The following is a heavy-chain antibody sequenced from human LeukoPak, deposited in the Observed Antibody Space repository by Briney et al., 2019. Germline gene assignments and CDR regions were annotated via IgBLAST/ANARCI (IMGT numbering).Heavy chain of an antibody. J-gene: IGHJ4*02. CDR3: ASGYSGYADWGSDY. CDR1: GFTVSSNY. Sequence: GGSLRLSCAASGFTVSSNYMSWVRQAPGEGLEWVSVIYSGGSTYYADSVKGRFTISRHNSKNTLYLRMNSLRAEDTAVYYCASGYSGYADWGSDYWGQGTLVTVSS. D-gene: IGHD5-12*01. V-gene: IGHV3-53*04. CDR2: IYSGGST.